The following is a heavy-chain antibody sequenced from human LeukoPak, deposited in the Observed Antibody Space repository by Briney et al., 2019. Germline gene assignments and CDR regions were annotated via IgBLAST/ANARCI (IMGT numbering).Heavy chain of an antibody. D-gene: IGHD4-23*01. CDR3: ARDGYGGIDY. V-gene: IGHV4-59*01. CDR2: IYDSGTI. CDR1: GGSISSYY. J-gene: IGHJ4*02. Sequence: SETLSLTCTVSGGSISSYYWSWIRQPPGKGLEWIGYIYDSGTINYNPSLRSRVTISVDTSKNQFSLKLSSVTAADSAVYYCARDGYGGIDYWGQGILVTVSS.